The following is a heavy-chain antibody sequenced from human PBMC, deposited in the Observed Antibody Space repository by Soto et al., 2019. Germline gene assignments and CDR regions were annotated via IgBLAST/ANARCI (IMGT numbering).Heavy chain of an antibody. Sequence: SVKVSCKASGGTFSSYAISWVRHAPGQGXEWMGGIIPIFGTANYAQKFQGRVTITADKSTSTAYMELSSLRSEDTAVYYCAKRVHYDSSGYNYYYYGMDVWGRGTTVTVSS. V-gene: IGHV1-69*06. CDR1: GGTFSSYA. CDR2: IIPIFGTA. J-gene: IGHJ6*02. D-gene: IGHD3-22*01. CDR3: AKRVHYDSSGYNYYYYGMDV.